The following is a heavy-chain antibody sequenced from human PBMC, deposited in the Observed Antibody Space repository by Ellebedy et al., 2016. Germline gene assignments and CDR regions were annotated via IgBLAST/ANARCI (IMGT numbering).Heavy chain of an antibody. CDR2: ISSSGDNT. CDR3: TRGVNYTFDI. Sequence: GGSLRLXCAASGFTFSDAAMNWVRQAPGKGLEWVSLISSSGDNTFYADYVKGRFTISRDDSKNTLYLQMNSLGAEETAMYFCTRGVNYTFDIWGQGTTVTVSP. D-gene: IGHD5-24*01. J-gene: IGHJ3*02. V-gene: IGHV3-23*01. CDR1: GFTFSDAA.